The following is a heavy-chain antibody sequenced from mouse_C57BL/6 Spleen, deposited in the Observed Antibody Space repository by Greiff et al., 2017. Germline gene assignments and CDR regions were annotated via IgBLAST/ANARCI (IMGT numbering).Heavy chain of an antibody. CDR1: GFTFSNYW. J-gene: IGHJ3*01. Sequence: EVKLVESGGGLVQPGGSMKLSCVASGFTFSNYWMNWVRQSPEKGLEWVAQIRLKSDNYATHYAESVKGRFTISRDDSKSSVYLQMNNLRAEDTGIYYCTGRDRFAYWGQGTLVTVSA. CDR2: IRLKSDNYAT. D-gene: IGHD3-3*01. V-gene: IGHV6-3*01. CDR3: TGRDRFAY.